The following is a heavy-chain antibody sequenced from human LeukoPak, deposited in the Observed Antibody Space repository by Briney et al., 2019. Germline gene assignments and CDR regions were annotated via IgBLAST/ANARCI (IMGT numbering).Heavy chain of an antibody. CDR1: GFTFSSYA. J-gene: IGHJ4*02. CDR2: ISGIGGSK. CDR3: AREMRGGGDSSGYYFDY. Sequence: GGSLRLSCAASGFTFSSYAITWIRHAPGKGREWVSSISGIGGSKYYADSVKGRFPISRDNPKNTLYLQMNSLRAEDTAVYYCAREMRGGGDSSGYYFDYWGQGTLVTVSS. D-gene: IGHD2-21*02. V-gene: IGHV3-23*01.